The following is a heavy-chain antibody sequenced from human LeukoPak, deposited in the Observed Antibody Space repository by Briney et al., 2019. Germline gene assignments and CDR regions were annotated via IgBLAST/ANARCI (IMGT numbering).Heavy chain of an antibody. CDR2: ISYDGSNK. V-gene: IGHV3-30*04. Sequence: GGSLRLSCAASGFTFSSYAMHWVRQAPGKGLEWVAVISYDGSNKYYADSVKGRFTISRDNSKNMLYLQMNSLRAEDTALYYCVRSLRSADFWGQGTLVTVSS. CDR1: GFTFSSYA. CDR3: VRSLRSADF. J-gene: IGHJ4*02.